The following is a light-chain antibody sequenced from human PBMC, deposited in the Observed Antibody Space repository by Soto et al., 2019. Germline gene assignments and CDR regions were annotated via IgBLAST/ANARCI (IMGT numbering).Light chain of an antibody. CDR2: DSS. Sequence: IQMTQSPSSLSVSLGDRVTITCQASQDISNYLNWHQQRPGRAPKVLIYDSSDLETGVSSRFSGSGSGTNFTFTIISLQPEDIATYYCQQYDNLPITFGQGTRLDIK. V-gene: IGKV1-33*01. J-gene: IGKJ5*01. CDR3: QQYDNLPIT. CDR1: QDISNY.